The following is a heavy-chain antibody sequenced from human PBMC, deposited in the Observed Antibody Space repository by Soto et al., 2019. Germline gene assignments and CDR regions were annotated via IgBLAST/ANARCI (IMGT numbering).Heavy chain of an antibody. Sequence: SQTLSLTCAISGDSVASNTASWNWIRQSPSRGLEWLGRTYFRSKGYNDYAVSVKSRLIINPDTSNNQFSLQLNSVTPEDTAVYFCAKGDNLGPKTGYAFDPWGQGSMVTVSS. J-gene: IGHJ5*02. CDR1: GDSVASNTAS. CDR3: AKGDNLGPKTGYAFDP. D-gene: IGHD5-12*01. CDR2: TYFRSKGYN. V-gene: IGHV6-1*01.